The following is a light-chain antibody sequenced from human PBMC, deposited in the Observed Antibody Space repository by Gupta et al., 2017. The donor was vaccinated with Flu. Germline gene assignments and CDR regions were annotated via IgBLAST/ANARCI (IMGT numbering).Light chain of an antibody. CDR3: QHYNTYPWT. CDR2: KAS. J-gene: IGKJ1*01. Sequence: DIQMTQSPSTLSASVGDRVTITCRASQTISTWLAWYQQKPGKAPNLLIYKASTLESGVPSRFSGSGSGAEFILTISSLQPDDFATYYYQHYNTYPWTFGQGTKVEIK. V-gene: IGKV1-5*03. CDR1: QTISTW.